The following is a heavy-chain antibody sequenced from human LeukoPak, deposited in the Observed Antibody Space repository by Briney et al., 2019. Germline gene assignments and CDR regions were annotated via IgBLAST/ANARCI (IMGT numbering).Heavy chain of an antibody. J-gene: IGHJ4*02. V-gene: IGHV1-8*01. CDR1: GYTFTSYD. CDR2: MNPNSGNT. CDR3: ASFLHSSSWIFDY. D-gene: IGHD6-13*01. Sequence: ASVTVSCTASGYTFTSYDINWVRQAPGQGLEWMGWMNPNSGNTGYAQKFQGRVTMTRNTSISTAYMELSSLRSEDTAVYYCASFLHSSSWIFDYWGQGTLVTVSS.